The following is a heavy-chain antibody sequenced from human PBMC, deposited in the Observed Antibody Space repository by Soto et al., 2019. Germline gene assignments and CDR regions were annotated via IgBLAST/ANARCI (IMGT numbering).Heavy chain of an antibody. J-gene: IGHJ4*02. CDR3: ARGQSGHSSGWYEPFDY. D-gene: IGHD6-19*01. V-gene: IGHV1-8*01. CDR1: GYTFTSYD. Sequence: GASVKVSCEASGYTFTSYDINWVRQATGQGLEWMGWMNPNSGNTGYAQKFQGRVTMTRNTSISTAYMELSSLRSEDTAVYYCARGQSGHSSGWYEPFDYWGQGTLVTVSS. CDR2: MNPNSGNT.